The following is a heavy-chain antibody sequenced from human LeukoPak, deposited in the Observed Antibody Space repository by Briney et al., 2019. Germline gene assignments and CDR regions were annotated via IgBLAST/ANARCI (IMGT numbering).Heavy chain of an antibody. CDR1: GGSISSYY. CDR3: AREEQRITMVRGVIHWFDP. J-gene: IGHJ5*02. Sequence: PSETLSLTCTVSGGSISSYYWSWIRQPAGKGLEWIGRIYTSGSTNYNPSLKSRVTISVDTSKNQFSLKLSSVTAADTAVYYCAREEQRITMVRGVIHWFDPWGQGTLVTVSS. V-gene: IGHV4-4*07. CDR2: IYTSGST. D-gene: IGHD3-10*01.